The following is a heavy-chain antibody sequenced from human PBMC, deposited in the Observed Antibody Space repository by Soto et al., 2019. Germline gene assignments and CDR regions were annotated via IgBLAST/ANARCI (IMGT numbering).Heavy chain of an antibody. CDR2: IYYSGST. CDR3: ARDFYYYDSSGYTHLFDY. D-gene: IGHD3-22*01. V-gene: IGHV4-31*03. CDR1: GGSISSGGYY. Sequence: SETLSLTCTVSGGSISSGGYYWSWIRQHPGKGLEWIGYIYYSGSTYYNPSLKSRVTISVDTSKNQFSLKLSSVTAADTAVYYCARDFYYYDSSGYTHLFDYWGQGTLVTVSS. J-gene: IGHJ4*02.